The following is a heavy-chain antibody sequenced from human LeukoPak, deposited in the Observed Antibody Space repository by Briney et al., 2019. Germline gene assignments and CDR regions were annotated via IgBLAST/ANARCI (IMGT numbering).Heavy chain of an antibody. CDR2: ISTSSSST. V-gene: IGHV3-11*03. Sequence: GGSLRLSFAASGFTFSDYYMSWIRQAPGKGLEWVSYISTSSSSTNYADSVKGRFTISRDNAKNSLYLQMNSLRAEDTAVYYCASSADDSSGYYPYWYFDLWGRGTLVTVSS. J-gene: IGHJ2*01. D-gene: IGHD3-22*01. CDR3: ASSADDSSGYYPYWYFDL. CDR1: GFTFSDYY.